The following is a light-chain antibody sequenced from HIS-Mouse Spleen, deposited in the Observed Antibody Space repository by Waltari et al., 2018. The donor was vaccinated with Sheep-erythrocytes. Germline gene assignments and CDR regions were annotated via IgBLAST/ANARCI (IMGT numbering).Light chain of an antibody. J-gene: IGLJ3*02. Sequence: QSALTQPASVSGSPGQSITISCTGTSSDVGSYNLVSWYQQHPGKAPKLMFYEGSKRTSGVSNRFSGSKSGNTASLTISGLQAEDEADYYCCSYAGSSTPWVFGGGTKLTVL. CDR1: SSDVGSYNL. CDR2: EGS. V-gene: IGLV2-23*01. CDR3: CSYAGSSTPWV.